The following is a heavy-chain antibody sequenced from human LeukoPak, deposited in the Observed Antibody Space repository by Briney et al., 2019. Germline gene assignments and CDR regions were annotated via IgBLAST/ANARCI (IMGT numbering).Heavy chain of an antibody. CDR3: AKEHIFWSDYSRDTYSFDY. D-gene: IGHD3-3*01. CDR2: IYRNGST. J-gene: IGHJ4*02. Sequence: SETLSLTCTVSRYSISSGYFWGWIRQPPGKGLEWIGSIYRNGSTYYNPSLKSRVTISLDTSKNQFSLNLSSVTAADTAVYYGAKEHIFWSDYSRDTYSFDYWGREPLVTVSS. CDR1: RYSISSGYF. V-gene: IGHV4-38-2*02.